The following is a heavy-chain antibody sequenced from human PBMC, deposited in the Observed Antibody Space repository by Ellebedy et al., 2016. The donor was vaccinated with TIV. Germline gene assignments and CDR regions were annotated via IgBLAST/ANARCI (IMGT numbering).Heavy chain of an antibody. Sequence: PGGSLRLSCEASGFSFSNSWMHWVRQAPGKGLEWVSSIIESGGNTYYADSVKGRFTISRDNSKDTLFLQMNSLRAEDTAIYFCARDPVGVGPAFDVWGQGTMVTVSS. V-gene: IGHV3-23*01. CDR3: ARDPVGVGPAFDV. J-gene: IGHJ3*01. CDR2: IIESGGNT. CDR1: GFSFSNSW. D-gene: IGHD4-23*01.